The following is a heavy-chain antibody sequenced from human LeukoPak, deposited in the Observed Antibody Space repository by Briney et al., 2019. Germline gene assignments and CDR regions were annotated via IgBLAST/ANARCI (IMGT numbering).Heavy chain of an antibody. CDR2: ISYDGSNK. D-gene: IGHD3-10*02. V-gene: IGHV3-30*04. J-gene: IGHJ6*04. CDR3: AELGITMIGGV. Sequence: PGGSLRLSCTASGFIFSSYAIHWVRQAPGKGLEWVAVISYDGSNKYYADSVKGRFTISRDNAKNSLYLQMNSLRAEDTAVYYCAELGITMIGGVWGKGTTVTISS. CDR1: GFIFSSYA.